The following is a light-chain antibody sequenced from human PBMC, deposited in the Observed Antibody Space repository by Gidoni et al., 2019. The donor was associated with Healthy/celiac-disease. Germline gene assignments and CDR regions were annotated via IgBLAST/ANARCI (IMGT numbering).Light chain of an antibody. CDR3: AAWDDSLSGLV. V-gene: IGLV1-47*01. CDR2: RNN. CDR1: SSNIGSNY. Sequence: QSVLTQPPSASGTPGHRVTISCSGSSSNIGSNYVYWYQQLPGTAPKLLIYRNNQRPSGVPDRFSGSKSGTSASRAISGLRSEDEADYYCAAWDDSLSGLVFGGGTKLTVL. J-gene: IGLJ2*01.